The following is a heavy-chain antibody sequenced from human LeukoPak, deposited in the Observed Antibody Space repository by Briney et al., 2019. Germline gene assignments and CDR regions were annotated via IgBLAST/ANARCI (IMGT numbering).Heavy chain of an antibody. V-gene: IGHV3-48*01. CDR2: IAYTGTI. CDR1: GYIFSRDS. Sequence: GGSLRLSCTASGYIFSRDSMNWVRQAPGRGLEWVAYIAYTGTIHYADSVRGRFVISRDNAKNSLYLQMNSLRADDTAVYYCARDPHSLDYWGQGTRVTVSS. J-gene: IGHJ4*02. CDR3: ARDPHSLDY.